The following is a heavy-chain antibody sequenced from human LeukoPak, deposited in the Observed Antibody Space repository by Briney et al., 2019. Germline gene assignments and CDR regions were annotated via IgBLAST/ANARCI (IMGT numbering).Heavy chain of an antibody. Sequence: SVKVSCKASGCTFSSYAISWERQAPGQGLEWMGGIIPIFGTANYAHEVQGRVTITADKSTSTAYMDLRILRSEDTAVYVYYLDLPAPPAFWSGYYCFDYWGQGTLVTVSS. J-gene: IGHJ4*02. D-gene: IGHD3-3*01. CDR1: GCTFSSYA. CDR3: YLDLPAPPAFWSGYYCFDY. CDR2: IIPIFGTA. V-gene: IGHV1-69*06.